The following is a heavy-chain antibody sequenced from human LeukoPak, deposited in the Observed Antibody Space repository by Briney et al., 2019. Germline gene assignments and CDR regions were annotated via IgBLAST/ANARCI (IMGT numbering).Heavy chain of an antibody. J-gene: IGHJ4*02. D-gene: IGHD1-1*01. V-gene: IGHV3-7*03. CDR3: AKANSPLGWNDFDY. CDR1: GFTFSSYW. Sequence: GGSLRLSCAASGFTFSSYWMSWVRQAPGKGLEWVATIKQDGSEKFYVDSVKGRFTISRDNAKNSLFLQMNSLRAEDTALYYCAKANSPLGWNDFDYWGQGTLVTVSS. CDR2: IKQDGSEK.